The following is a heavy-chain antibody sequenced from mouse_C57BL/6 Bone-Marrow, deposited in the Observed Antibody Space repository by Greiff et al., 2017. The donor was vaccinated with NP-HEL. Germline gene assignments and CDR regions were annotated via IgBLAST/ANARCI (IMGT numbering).Heavy chain of an antibody. Sequence: VQLQQPGAELVMPGASVKLSCKASGYTFTSYWMHWVKQRPGQGLEWIGEIDPSDGCTNYNQKFKGKSTLTVDKSSSTAYMQHSILTSEDSAVYYCARVVRYYFDYWGQGTTLTVSS. V-gene: IGHV1-69*01. CDR2: IDPSDGCT. CDR1: GYTFTSYW. J-gene: IGHJ2*01. CDR3: ARVVRYYFDY. D-gene: IGHD2-13*01.